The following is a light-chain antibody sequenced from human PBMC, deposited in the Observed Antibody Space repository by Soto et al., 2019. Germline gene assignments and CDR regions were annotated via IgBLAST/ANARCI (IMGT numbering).Light chain of an antibody. V-gene: IGLV2-8*01. CDR1: SSDVGGYKY. CDR2: EVS. CDR3: RSYVGSNTLSP. J-gene: IGLJ2*01. Sequence: QSVLTQPPSASGSPGQSVTISCTGTSSDVGGYKYVSWYQQQPGQAPKLMIYEVSKRPSGVPDRFSGSKSGNTAALTVSWLQAEDESDYYCRSYVGSNTLSPFGGGTKLTVL.